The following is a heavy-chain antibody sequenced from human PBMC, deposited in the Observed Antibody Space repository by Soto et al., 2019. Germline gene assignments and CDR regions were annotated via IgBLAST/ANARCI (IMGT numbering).Heavy chain of an antibody. CDR2: VAASGVNI. Sequence: EVKLLESGGGLVQPGGSLRLSCAASGFAFNTYAMTWVRRAPGGGLEWVSSVAASGVNIFYADSVKGRFTVSRDNSKNTVVLQMNSLKSDDTALYFCATLWRDGDDEVYWGQGTPVIVSP. D-gene: IGHD3-10*01. CDR1: GFAFNTYA. V-gene: IGHV3-23*01. CDR3: ATLWRDGDDEVY. J-gene: IGHJ4*02.